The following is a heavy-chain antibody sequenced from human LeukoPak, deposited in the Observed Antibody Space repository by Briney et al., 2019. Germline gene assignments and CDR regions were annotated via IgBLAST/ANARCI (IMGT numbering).Heavy chain of an antibody. V-gene: IGHV3-7*01. CDR3: ARDMYSSSWVWFDP. J-gene: IGHJ5*02. Sequence: GGSLRLSCAASGFTFSSYWMSWVRQAPGKGLEGVANIKQDGSEKYYVDSVKGRFTISRDNAKNSLYLQMNSLRAEDTAVYYCARDMYSSSWVWFDPWGQGTLVTVSS. CDR1: GFTFSSYW. D-gene: IGHD6-13*01. CDR2: IKQDGSEK.